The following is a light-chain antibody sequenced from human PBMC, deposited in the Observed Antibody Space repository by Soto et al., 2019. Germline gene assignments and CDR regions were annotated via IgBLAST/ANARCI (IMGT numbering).Light chain of an antibody. V-gene: IGKV1-39*01. J-gene: IGKJ5*01. Sequence: DISFTQSPSFLSASLGDRVTITCRASQDISHYLAWYQKKPGKAPKLLIYDASSLESGVPSRFSGSGSGTDFTLTISSLQPEDFATYYCQQSYSTPITFGQGTRLEIK. CDR1: QDISHY. CDR3: QQSYSTPIT. CDR2: DAS.